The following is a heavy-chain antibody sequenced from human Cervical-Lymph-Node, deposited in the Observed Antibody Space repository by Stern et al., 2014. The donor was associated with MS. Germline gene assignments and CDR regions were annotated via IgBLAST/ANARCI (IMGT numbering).Heavy chain of an antibody. J-gene: IGHJ4*02. V-gene: IGHV4-59*08. Sequence: VQLVQSGPGLVKPSETLSLTCSVSGGSISSYYLNWIRQPPGKGLEWIANVHYSGTTNYNPSLKRRFTILLDPSRNKTPLKLLSVTAADTAVYYCAGSGTYYPDYWGQGILVTVSS. CDR3: AGSGTYYPDY. CDR1: GGSISSYY. D-gene: IGHD3-3*01. CDR2: VHYSGTT.